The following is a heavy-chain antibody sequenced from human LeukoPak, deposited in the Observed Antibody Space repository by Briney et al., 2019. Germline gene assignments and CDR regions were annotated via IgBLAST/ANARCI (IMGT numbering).Heavy chain of an antibody. CDR3: AKDNSGSSTGGYYFDS. Sequence: GGSLRLSCAASGFTFSGYGMHWVRQAPGKGLEWVAVISYDGINKYYADSVKGRFTISRDNSKNTLYLQMNSLRAEDTAVYYCAKDNSGSSTGGYYFDSWGQGTLVTVSS. CDR2: ISYDGINK. CDR1: GFTFSGYG. J-gene: IGHJ4*02. D-gene: IGHD1-26*01. V-gene: IGHV3-30*18.